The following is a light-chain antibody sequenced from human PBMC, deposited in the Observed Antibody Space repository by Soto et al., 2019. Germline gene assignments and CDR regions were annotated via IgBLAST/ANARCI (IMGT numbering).Light chain of an antibody. CDR3: QTWGTGIQV. V-gene: IGLV4-69*01. CDR2: LNSDGSH. CDR1: RGHSSYA. Sequence: QLVLTQSPSASASLGASVKLTCTLRRGHSSYAIAWHQQQPEKGPRYLMKLNSDGSHSKGDGIPDRFSGSSSGAERYLTISSLQSEDEADYYCQTWGTGIQVFGGGTKLTVL. J-gene: IGLJ2*01.